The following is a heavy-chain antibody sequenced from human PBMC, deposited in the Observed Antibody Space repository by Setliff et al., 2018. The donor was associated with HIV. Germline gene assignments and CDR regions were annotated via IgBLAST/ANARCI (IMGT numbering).Heavy chain of an antibody. D-gene: IGHD3-16*02. CDR3: AKSSFRFFEDLSDWYFDL. Sequence: PGGSLRLSCAASGFSFSSYEMNWVRQAPGKGLEWVSYIRSSGSDKYYADSVRGRFTISRDNAKNSLYLQMNSLRVEDTAVYYCAKSSFRFFEDLSDWYFDLWGRGTLVTVSS. J-gene: IGHJ2*01. V-gene: IGHV3-48*03. CDR2: IRSSGSDK. CDR1: GFSFSSYE.